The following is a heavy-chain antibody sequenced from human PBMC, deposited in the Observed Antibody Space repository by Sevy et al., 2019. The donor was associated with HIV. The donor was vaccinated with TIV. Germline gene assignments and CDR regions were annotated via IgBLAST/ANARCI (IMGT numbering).Heavy chain of an antibody. CDR3: VKEGRGYHGSGSSDY. CDR2: ISYNGNSE. J-gene: IGHJ4*02. Sequence: GGSLRLSCAASGFTFSSHAMHWVRQAPGKGLEWVAVISYNGNSEYYADSVKGRFTISRDNSKNTLYLQMNSLRAEDTAVYYCVKEGRGYHGSGSSDYWGQGALVTVSS. CDR1: GFTFSSHA. D-gene: IGHD3-10*01. V-gene: IGHV3-30-3*01.